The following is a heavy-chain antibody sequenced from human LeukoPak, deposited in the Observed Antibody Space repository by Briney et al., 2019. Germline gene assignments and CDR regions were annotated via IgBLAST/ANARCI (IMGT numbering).Heavy chain of an antibody. V-gene: IGHV3-9*01. CDR1: GFTFDDYA. D-gene: IGHD6-13*01. Sequence: GRSLRLSCAASGFTFDDYAMHWVRRAPGKGLEWVSGISWNSGSIGYADSVKGRFTISRDNAKNSLYLQMNSLRAEDTALYYCAKDGSSSWYRAPFDYWGQGTLVTVSS. J-gene: IGHJ4*02. CDR3: AKDGSSSWYRAPFDY. CDR2: ISWNSGSI.